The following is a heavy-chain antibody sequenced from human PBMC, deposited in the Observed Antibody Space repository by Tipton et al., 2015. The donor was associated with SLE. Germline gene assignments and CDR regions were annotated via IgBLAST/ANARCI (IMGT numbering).Heavy chain of an antibody. CDR2: ISSGGSDI. J-gene: IGHJ4*02. CDR1: GFPFSNYD. V-gene: IGHV3-48*03. CDR3: VRDNKGRFRESEFDS. Sequence: SLRLSCAASGFPFSNYDMNWVRQAPGKGLDWVSYISSGGSDIYYADSVKGRFTISRDNAKNSLYLQMNSLRAEDTATYYCVRDNKGRFRESEFDSWGQGTLVTVSS. D-gene: IGHD3-10*01.